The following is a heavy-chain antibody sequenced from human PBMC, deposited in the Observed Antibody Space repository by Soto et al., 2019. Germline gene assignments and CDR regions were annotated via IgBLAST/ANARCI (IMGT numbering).Heavy chain of an antibody. J-gene: IGHJ3*02. V-gene: IGHV3-30*18. CDR1: GFTFSSHG. D-gene: IGHD2-2*01. CDR2: ISYDGSNK. Sequence: QVQLVESGGGVVQPGRSLRLSCAASGFTFSSHGMHWVRQAPGKGLEWVAVISYDGSNKYYADSVKGRFTISRDNSKNTLYLQMNSLRAEDTAVYYCAKLYCSSTSCAINDAFDIWGQGTMVTVSS. CDR3: AKLYCSSTSCAINDAFDI.